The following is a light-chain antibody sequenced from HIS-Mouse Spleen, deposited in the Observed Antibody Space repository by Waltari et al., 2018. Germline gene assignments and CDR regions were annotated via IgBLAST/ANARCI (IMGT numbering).Light chain of an antibody. J-gene: IGLJ2*01. CDR3: AAWDDSLSGVV. Sequence: QSVLTQPPSASGTPGQRVTISCSGSSSNIGSNYVYWYQQLPGTAPKLLIYRNNQRPSGVPDRCPGPKSGTSASLAISGLRSEDEADYYCAAWDDSLSGVVFGGGTKLTVL. CDR2: RNN. CDR1: SSNIGSNY. V-gene: IGLV1-47*01.